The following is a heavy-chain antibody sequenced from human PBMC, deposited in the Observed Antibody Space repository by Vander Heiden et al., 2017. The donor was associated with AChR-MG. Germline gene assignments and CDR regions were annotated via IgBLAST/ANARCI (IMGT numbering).Heavy chain of an antibody. V-gene: IGHV4-61*01. Sequence: QVQLQESGPGLVKPSETLSLSCTVSGGSVSTGTYYWSWIRQPPGKELEWIGCVYYSGSTNYNPALKSRVNISVDTSKKKFSLKMTSVTAADTALYYFARGGEMSTIIDYWGQGTLVTVSS. CDR1: GGSVSTGTYY. J-gene: IGHJ4*02. D-gene: IGHD1-26*01. CDR3: ARGGEMSTIIDY. CDR2: VYYSGST.